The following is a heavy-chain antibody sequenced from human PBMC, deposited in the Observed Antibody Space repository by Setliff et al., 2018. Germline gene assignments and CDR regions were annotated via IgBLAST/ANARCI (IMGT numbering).Heavy chain of an antibody. D-gene: IGHD5-18*01. CDR1: GGSISSGSYH. CDR3: VRDRTAYSYGLDV. Sequence: SETLSLTCALSGGSISSGSYHWSWIRQPAGQGLEWVGRLHTSGSTNYNPSLKGRVTISVDTSRNQFSLNLRSVTAADTAVYYCVRDRTAYSYGLDVWGQGTTVTVSS. V-gene: IGHV4-61*02. CDR2: LHTSGST. J-gene: IGHJ6*02.